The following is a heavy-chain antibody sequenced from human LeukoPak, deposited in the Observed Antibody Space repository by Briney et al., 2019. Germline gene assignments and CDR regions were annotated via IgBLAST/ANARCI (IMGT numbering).Heavy chain of an antibody. Sequence: PGGSLRLSCEGSGFIFSDHHMDWVGQAAGRGREWVGRGPARNKPNSCSTQSAASVRGRFTISRDDSKNSLYLQISSLTTEDTAMYYCTRVLTTDRGWYTFEFWGQGVLVTVSS. V-gene: IGHV3-72*01. J-gene: IGHJ4*02. CDR3: TRVLTTDRGWYTFEF. D-gene: IGHD6-19*01. CDR2: ARNKPNSCST. CDR1: GFIFSDHH.